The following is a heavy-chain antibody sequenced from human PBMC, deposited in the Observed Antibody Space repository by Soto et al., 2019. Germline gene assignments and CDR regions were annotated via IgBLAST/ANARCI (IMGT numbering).Heavy chain of an antibody. Sequence: EVRLVDSGGGLIQPGGSLRLSCAASGFSVSSSHMIWVRQAPGKGLEWVSVIYSGGTTYYAVSVKGRFTISRDKSKNTVFLQMGSLRTEDTAVYHCAKLGPYDSVSYSFRYNWIDPWGQGTLVTVSS. D-gene: IGHD3-10*01. V-gene: IGHV3-53*01. CDR2: IYSGGTT. CDR1: GFSVSSSH. CDR3: AKLGPYDSVSYSFRYNWIDP. J-gene: IGHJ5*02.